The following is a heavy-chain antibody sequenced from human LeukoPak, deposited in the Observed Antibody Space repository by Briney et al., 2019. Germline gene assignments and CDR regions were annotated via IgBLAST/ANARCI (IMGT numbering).Heavy chain of an antibody. CDR2: LSSSGSNT. CDR1: GFTFSSYA. Sequence: AGGSLRLSCVASGFTFSSYAMSWVRQAPGKGLEWVSALSSSGSNTHYADSVKGRFTISRGTSKKTLYLQMNSLRAEDTALYFCAKGLSPHSSGYYFDYWGQGTLVTVSS. D-gene: IGHD3-22*01. CDR3: AKGLSPHSSGYYFDY. V-gene: IGHV3-23*01. J-gene: IGHJ4*02.